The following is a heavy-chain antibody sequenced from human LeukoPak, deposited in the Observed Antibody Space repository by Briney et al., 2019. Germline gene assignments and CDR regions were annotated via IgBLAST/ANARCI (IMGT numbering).Heavy chain of an antibody. Sequence: SETLSLTCTVSGGSISSYYWSWIRQPPGKGLEWIGYIYYSGSTSYNPSLKSRVTISVDTSKNQFSLKLSSVTAADTAVYYCARDGGPFDYWGQGTLVTVSS. CDR1: GGSISSYY. D-gene: IGHD3-16*01. V-gene: IGHV4-59*01. CDR3: ARDGGPFDY. CDR2: IYYSGST. J-gene: IGHJ4*02.